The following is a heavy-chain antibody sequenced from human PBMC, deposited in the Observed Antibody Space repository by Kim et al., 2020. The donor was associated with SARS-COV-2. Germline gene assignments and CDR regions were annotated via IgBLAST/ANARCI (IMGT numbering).Heavy chain of an antibody. J-gene: IGHJ3*02. CDR3: ARRVESYPYAFDI. V-gene: IGHV4-39*01. D-gene: IGHD2-15*01. Sequence: SETLSLTCTVSGGSISSSSYYWGWIRQPPGKGLEWIGSIYYSGSTYYNPSLKSRVTISVDTSKNQFSLKLSSVTAADTAVYYCARRVESYPYAFDIWGQGTMVTVSS. CDR1: GGSISSSSYY. CDR2: IYYSGST.